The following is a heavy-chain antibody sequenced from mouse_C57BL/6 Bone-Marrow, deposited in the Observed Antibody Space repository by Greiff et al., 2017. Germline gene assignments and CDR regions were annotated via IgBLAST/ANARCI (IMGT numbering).Heavy chain of an antibody. CDR2: IDPSDSYT. Sequence: QVQLQQPGAELVRPGTSVKLSCKASGYTFTSYWMHWVKQRPGQGLEWIGVIDPSDSYTNYNPKFKGKATLTVDTSSSTAYMQLSSLTSEDSAVYCCARGANWDFDYWGQGTTLTVSS. V-gene: IGHV1-59*01. CDR1: GYTFTSYW. CDR3: ARGANWDFDY. J-gene: IGHJ2*01. D-gene: IGHD4-1*01.